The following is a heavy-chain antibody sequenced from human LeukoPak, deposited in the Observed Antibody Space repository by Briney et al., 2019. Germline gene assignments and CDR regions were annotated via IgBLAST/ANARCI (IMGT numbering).Heavy chain of an antibody. D-gene: IGHD3-22*01. Sequence: GASVKVSCMASGGTFSSYAISWVRQAPGQGLEWMGGIIPIFGTANYAQKFQGRVTITTDESTSTAYMERSSLRSEDTAVYYCARVRLTTDYYDSSGIDYWGQGTLVTVSS. CDR2: IIPIFGTA. J-gene: IGHJ4*02. CDR1: GGTFSSYA. V-gene: IGHV1-69*05. CDR3: ARVRLTTDYYDSSGIDY.